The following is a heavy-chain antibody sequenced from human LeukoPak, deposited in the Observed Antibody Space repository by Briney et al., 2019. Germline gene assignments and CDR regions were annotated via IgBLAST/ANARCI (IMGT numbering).Heavy chain of an antibody. Sequence: PGGSLRLSCAASGFTFSSYAMHWVRQAPGKGLQWVAVISYDGSNKYYADSVKGRFTISRDNSKNTLYLQMNSLRAEDTAVYYCARGYDSSGYYPALWYFDYWGQGTLVTVSS. CDR2: ISYDGSNK. CDR3: ARGYDSSGYYPALWYFDY. V-gene: IGHV3-30-3*01. D-gene: IGHD3-22*01. CDR1: GFTFSSYA. J-gene: IGHJ4*02.